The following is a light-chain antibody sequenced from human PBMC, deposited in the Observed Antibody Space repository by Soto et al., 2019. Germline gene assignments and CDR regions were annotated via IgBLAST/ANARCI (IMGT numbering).Light chain of an antibody. CDR2: DVS. CDR3: SSFTTSTSYV. J-gene: IGLJ1*01. Sequence: QSALTQPASVSGSPGQSITISCTGTSSDVGAYDYVSWYQQHPGEVPKLMIFDVSVRPSGVSNRFSGSKSGNTASLTISGLQAEDEADYYCSSFTTSTSYVFGTGTKLTVL. V-gene: IGLV2-14*03. CDR1: SSDVGAYDY.